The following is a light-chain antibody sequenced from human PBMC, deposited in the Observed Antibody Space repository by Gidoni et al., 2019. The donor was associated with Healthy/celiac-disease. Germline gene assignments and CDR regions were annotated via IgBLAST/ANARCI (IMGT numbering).Light chain of an antibody. CDR1: QSVSSN. CDR3: QQYNNLYT. V-gene: IGKV3-15*01. Sequence: EIVMTQSPATLSVSPGERATLSCRASQSVSSNLAWYQQKPGQAPRLLIYGASTRATGIPARFSGSGSGTEFTLTISSLQSEDFAVYYCQQYNNLYTFGQXTKLEIK. CDR2: GAS. J-gene: IGKJ2*01.